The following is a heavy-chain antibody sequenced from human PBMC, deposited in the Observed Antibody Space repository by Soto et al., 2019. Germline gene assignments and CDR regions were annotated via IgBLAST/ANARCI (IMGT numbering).Heavy chain of an antibody. J-gene: IGHJ6*02. Sequence: LSLTCAVSGYSISSGYYWGWIRQPPGKGLEWIGSIYHSGSTYYNPSLKSRVTISVDTSKNQFSLKLSSVTAADTAVYYCARDGGKRYCSGTSCLYGMDVWGQGTTVTVSS. D-gene: IGHD2-2*01. CDR1: GYSISSGYY. CDR2: IYHSGST. CDR3: ARDGGKRYCSGTSCLYGMDV. V-gene: IGHV4-38-2*02.